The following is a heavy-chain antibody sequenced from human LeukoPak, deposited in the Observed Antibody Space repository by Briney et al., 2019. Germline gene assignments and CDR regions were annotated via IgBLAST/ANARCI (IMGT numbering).Heavy chain of an antibody. CDR3: ARALYWAFDI. J-gene: IGHJ3*02. V-gene: IGHV4-59*01. CDR1: GGSISSYY. CDR2: IYYSGST. Sequence: SETLSLTCTASGGSISSYYWSWIRQPPGKGLEWIGYIYYSGSTNYNPSLKSRVTILVDTSKNRFSLKLSSVTAADTAVYYCARALYWAFDIWGQGTMVTVSS. D-gene: IGHD2-8*02.